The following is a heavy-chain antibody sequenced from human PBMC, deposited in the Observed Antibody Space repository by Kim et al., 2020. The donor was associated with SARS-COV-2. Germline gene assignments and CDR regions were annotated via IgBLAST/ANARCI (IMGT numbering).Heavy chain of an antibody. D-gene: IGHD3-10*01. J-gene: IGHJ1*01. CDR1: GFTVSNTY. Sequence: GGSLRLSCAASGFTVSNTYMSWVRQAPGKGLEGVSIIYTGGNTYYADSVKGRCTISRHTSENTLYLEMNSLSSEDTAVYYCARDYGSGIIQHWGKGTLVIVSS. V-gene: IGHV3-53*04. CDR2: IYTGGNT. CDR3: ARDYGSGIIQH.